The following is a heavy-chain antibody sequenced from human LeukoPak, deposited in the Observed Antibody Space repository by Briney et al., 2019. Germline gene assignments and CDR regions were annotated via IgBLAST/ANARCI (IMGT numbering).Heavy chain of an antibody. V-gene: IGHV3-7*05. D-gene: IGHD2/OR15-2a*01. J-gene: IGHJ6*02. CDR3: ARVRVSSYYGMDI. CDR2: INRDESEK. CDR1: GFTFSTYW. Sequence: GGSLRLSCAASGFTFSTYWMSWVRQAPGKGLEWVANINRDESEKYYVDSVKGRFTISRDNAKNSLYLQMNSLRAEDTAVYYCARVRVSSYYGMDIWGQGATVTVSS.